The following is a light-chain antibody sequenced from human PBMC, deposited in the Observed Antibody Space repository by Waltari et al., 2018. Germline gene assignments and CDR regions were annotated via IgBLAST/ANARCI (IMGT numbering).Light chain of an antibody. Sequence: QSVLTQPPSVSGAPGQRVTISCTGSSANLGTPYDVHWYQPVPGTAPNPRPYGTSNRPSGVPDRFSGSKSGTSASLAITGLQAEDEADYYCQSYDSSLRGSRVFGGGTKLTVL. J-gene: IGLJ3*02. CDR3: QSYDSSLRGSRV. V-gene: IGLV1-40*01. CDR1: SANLGTPYD. CDR2: GTS.